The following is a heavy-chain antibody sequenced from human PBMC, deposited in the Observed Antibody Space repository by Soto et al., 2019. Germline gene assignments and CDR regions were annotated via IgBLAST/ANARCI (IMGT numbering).Heavy chain of an antibody. CDR3: ARDRRVGAYFDY. J-gene: IGHJ4*02. CDR2: INHSGST. V-gene: IGHV4-34*01. CDR1: GGSFSGYY. D-gene: IGHD1-26*01. Sequence: ETLSLTCAVYGGSFSGYYWSWIRQPPGKGLEWIGEINHSGSTNYNPSLKSRVTISVDTSKNQFSLKLSSVTAADTAVYYCARDRRVGAYFDYWGQGTLVTVSS.